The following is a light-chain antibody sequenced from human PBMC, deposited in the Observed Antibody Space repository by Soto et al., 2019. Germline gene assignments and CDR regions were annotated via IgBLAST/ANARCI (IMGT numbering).Light chain of an antibody. J-gene: IGKJ2*01. CDR3: QKYGSSGT. V-gene: IGKV3-20*01. Sequence: EIVLTQSPGTLSLSPGERATFSCRASQSVSSSYLAWYQQRPGQAPRLLTYGAATRATGIPDRFSGTGTATDFTLTISRLEPEDFAVYYCQKYGSSGTFGQGTKLEIK. CDR2: GAA. CDR1: QSVSSSY.